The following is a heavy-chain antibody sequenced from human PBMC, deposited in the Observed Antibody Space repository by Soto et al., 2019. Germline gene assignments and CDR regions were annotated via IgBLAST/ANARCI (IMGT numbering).Heavy chain of an antibody. D-gene: IGHD2-2*01. CDR2: ISGSGGST. Sequence: GGSLRLSCAASGFTFSSYAMSWVRQAPGKGLEWVSAISGSGGSTYYADSVKGRFTISRDNSKNTLYLQMNSLRAEDTAVYYCAKAGYCSSTSCFEDYYYGMDVWGQGTTVTVSS. CDR1: GFTFSSYA. V-gene: IGHV3-23*01. CDR3: AKAGYCSSTSCFEDYYYGMDV. J-gene: IGHJ6*02.